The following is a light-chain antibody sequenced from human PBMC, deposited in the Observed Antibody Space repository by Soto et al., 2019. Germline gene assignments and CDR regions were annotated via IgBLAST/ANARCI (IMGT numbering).Light chain of an antibody. CDR2: GAS. Sequence: EIVLTQSPVTLSVSPGARVPLSCRASQRLSSNLAWYQQRPGQAPRLLIFGASKRATGIPDRFSGSGSGRDFTLTISGLEPEDFAVYYCQQYGSSPLISFGQGTRLEN. J-gene: IGKJ5*01. CDR3: QQYGSSPLIS. CDR1: QRLSSN. V-gene: IGKV3-20*01.